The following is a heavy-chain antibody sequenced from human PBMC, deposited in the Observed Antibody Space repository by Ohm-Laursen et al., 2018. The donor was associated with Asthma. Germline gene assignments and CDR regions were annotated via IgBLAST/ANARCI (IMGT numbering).Heavy chain of an antibody. CDR2: ISSDGVNK. Sequence: SLRLSCTASGFTLSSYGVHWVRQAPGKGLEWVAVISSDGVNKYYADSMKGRFTVSRDDSKNTLYLQMNSLRPDDTAVYYCARDVMEWYLPAFDFWGQGTLVTVSS. V-gene: IGHV3-30*03. J-gene: IGHJ4*02. D-gene: IGHD3-3*01. CDR3: ARDVMEWYLPAFDF. CDR1: GFTLSSYG.